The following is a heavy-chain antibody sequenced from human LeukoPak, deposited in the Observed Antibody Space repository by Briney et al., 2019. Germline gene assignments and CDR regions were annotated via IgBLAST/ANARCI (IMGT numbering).Heavy chain of an antibody. J-gene: IGHJ4*02. Sequence: ASVKVSCKASGYTFTSYYMRWVRQAPGQGLEWVVIINPSGGSTSYAQKFQGRVTMTRDTSTSTVYMELRSLRSEDTAVYSCARDHPPTVTNDYWGQGNLVTVSS. D-gene: IGHD4-17*01. V-gene: IGHV1-46*01. CDR2: INPSGGST. CDR1: GYTFTSYY. CDR3: ARDHPPTVTNDY.